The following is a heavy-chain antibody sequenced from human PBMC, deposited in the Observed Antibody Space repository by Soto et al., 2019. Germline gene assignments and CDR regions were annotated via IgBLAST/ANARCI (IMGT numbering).Heavy chain of an antibody. Sequence: PGGSLRLSCAASGFTFSSYGMHWVRQAPGKGLEWVAVIWYDGSNKYYADSVKGRFTISRDNSKNTLYLQMNSLRAEDTAVYYCARISGYCSGGSCYPYYYYGMDVWGQGTTVTVSS. D-gene: IGHD2-15*01. CDR2: IWYDGSNK. J-gene: IGHJ6*02. CDR1: GFTFSSYG. CDR3: ARISGYCSGGSCYPYYYYGMDV. V-gene: IGHV3-33*01.